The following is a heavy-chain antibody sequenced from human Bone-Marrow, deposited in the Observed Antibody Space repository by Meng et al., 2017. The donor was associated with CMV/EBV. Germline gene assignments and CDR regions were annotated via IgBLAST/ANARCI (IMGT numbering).Heavy chain of an antibody. CDR3: VYHYGDYSDYYYGMDV. V-gene: IGHV4-4*02. Sequence: SETLSLTCAVSSDSISSSNWWSWVRQPPGKGLEWIGEIFHSGSTNYNPSLKSRVTISVNKSKNQFSLKLTSVTAADTAVYYCVYHYGDYSDYYYGMDVWGQGTTVTVSS. CDR1: SDSISSSNW. J-gene: IGHJ6*02. D-gene: IGHD4-17*01. CDR2: IFHSGST.